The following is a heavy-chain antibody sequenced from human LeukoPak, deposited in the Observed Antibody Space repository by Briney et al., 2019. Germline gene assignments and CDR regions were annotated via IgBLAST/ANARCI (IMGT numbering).Heavy chain of an antibody. V-gene: IGHV3-7*01. D-gene: IGHD3-10*02. CDR1: GFTFSSYW. Sequence: GGSLRLSCAASGFTFSSYWMAWVRQAPGKGLEWVATIRQDGSQKYYVDSVRGRFTISRDNAKNSLYLQMNSLRAEDTAVYYCAELGITMIGGVWGKGTTVTISS. J-gene: IGHJ6*04. CDR3: AELGITMIGGV. CDR2: IRQDGSQK.